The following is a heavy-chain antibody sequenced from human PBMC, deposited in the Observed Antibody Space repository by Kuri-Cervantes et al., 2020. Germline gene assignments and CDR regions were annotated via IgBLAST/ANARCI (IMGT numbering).Heavy chain of an antibody. V-gene: IGHV1-8*01. D-gene: IGHD2-21*02. J-gene: IGHJ3*02. CDR3: ARVKRSGGDLLDAFDI. CDR1: GYTFTSYD. Sequence: ASVKVSCKASGYTFTSYDINWVRQATGQGLEWMGWMNPNSGNTGYAQKFQGRVTMTRNTSISTAYMELSSLRSEGTAVYYCARVKRSGGDLLDAFDIWGQGTLVTVSS. CDR2: MNPNSGNT.